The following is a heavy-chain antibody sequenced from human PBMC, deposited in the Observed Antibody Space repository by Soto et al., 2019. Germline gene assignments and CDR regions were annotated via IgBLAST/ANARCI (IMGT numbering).Heavy chain of an antibody. CDR1: GFTFSSYG. CDR3: ARDANRGRRGSFDY. CDR2: IWYDGSNK. Sequence: QVQLVESGGGVVQPGRSLRLSCAASGFTFSSYGMHWVRQAPGKGLEWVAVIWYDGSNKYYADSVKGRFTISRDNSKNTLYLQMNSLRAEDTAVYYCARDANRGRRGSFDYWGQGTLVTVSS. D-gene: IGHD1-26*01. J-gene: IGHJ4*02. V-gene: IGHV3-33*01.